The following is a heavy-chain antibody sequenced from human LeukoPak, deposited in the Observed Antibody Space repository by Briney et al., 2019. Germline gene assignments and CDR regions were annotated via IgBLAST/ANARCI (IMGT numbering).Heavy chain of an antibody. CDR2: ISSSSSYT. D-gene: IGHD6-13*01. CDR1: GFTFSDYY. V-gene: IGHV3-11*05. CDR3: ARDRDPTGAVAMRYFDY. Sequence: PGGSLRLSCAASGFTFSDYYMSWIRQAPGKGLEWVSYISSSSSYTNYADSVKGRFTISRDNAKNSLYPQMNSLRAEDTAVYYCARDRDPTGAVAMRYFDYWGQGTLVTVSS. J-gene: IGHJ4*02.